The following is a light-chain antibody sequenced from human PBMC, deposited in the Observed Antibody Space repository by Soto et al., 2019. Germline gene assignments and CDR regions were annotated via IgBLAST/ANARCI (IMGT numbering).Light chain of an antibody. CDR3: QQYNSYST. J-gene: IGKJ1*01. CDR1: QDINKN. CDR2: DAS. Sequence: DIHMTQSPSSLSAAVGYKFTITCQASQDINKNLIWYKQKPGKAPKLLMYDASALETGVPSRLSGSGSGTEFTLTMSSVKPDDYATYYCQQYNSYSTFGQGTKVDIK. V-gene: IGKV1-33*01.